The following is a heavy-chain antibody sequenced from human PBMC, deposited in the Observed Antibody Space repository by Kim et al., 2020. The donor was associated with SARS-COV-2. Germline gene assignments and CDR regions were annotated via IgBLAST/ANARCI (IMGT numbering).Heavy chain of an antibody. V-gene: IGHV3-64D*09. CDR2: ISSNGGST. Sequence: GGSLRHSCSASGFTFSSYAMHWVRQAPGKGLEYVSAISSNGGSTYYADSVKGRFTISRDNSKNTLYLQMSSLRAEDTAVYYCVKGTQYSYTYYYGMDVWGQGTTVTVSS. CDR3: VKGTQYSYTYYYGMDV. D-gene: IGHD5-18*01. CDR1: GFTFSSYA. J-gene: IGHJ6*02.